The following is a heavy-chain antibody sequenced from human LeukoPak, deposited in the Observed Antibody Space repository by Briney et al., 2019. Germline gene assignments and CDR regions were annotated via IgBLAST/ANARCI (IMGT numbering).Heavy chain of an antibody. CDR2: IYYSGST. J-gene: IGHJ4*02. D-gene: IGHD6-13*01. V-gene: IGHV4-59*01. Sequence: SETLSLTCTVSGGSISSYYWSWIRQPPGKGLEWIGYIYYSGSTNYNPSLKSRVTISVDTSKNQFSLKLYSVTAADTAVYYCARSGDSWYYIDYWGQGTLVTVSS. CDR1: GGSISSYY. CDR3: ARSGDSWYYIDY.